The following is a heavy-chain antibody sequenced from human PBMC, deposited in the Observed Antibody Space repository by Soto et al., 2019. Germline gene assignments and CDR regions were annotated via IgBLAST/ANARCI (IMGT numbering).Heavy chain of an antibody. V-gene: IGHV3-23*01. CDR2: ISGSGGST. Sequence: PWGSLRVSWASSVFTFSSYAMSWVRQAPGKGLEWLSAISGSGGSTYYADSVKGRFTISRDNSKNTLYLQMNSLRAEDTAVYYCAQVSFRVVVITTIFDYWGQGTMVTVSS. CDR1: VFTFSSYA. J-gene: IGHJ4*02. D-gene: IGHD3-22*01. CDR3: AQVSFRVVVITTIFDY.